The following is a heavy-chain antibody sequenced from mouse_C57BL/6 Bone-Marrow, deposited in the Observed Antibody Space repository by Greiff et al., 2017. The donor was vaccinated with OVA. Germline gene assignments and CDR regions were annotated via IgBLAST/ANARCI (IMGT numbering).Heavy chain of an antibody. CDR1: GYTFTDYY. CDR3: APYGNYFDY. V-gene: IGHV1-26*01. CDR2: INPNNGGT. D-gene: IGHD2-1*01. Sequence: EVQLQQSGPELVKPGASVKISCKASGYTFTDYYMNWVKQSHGKSLEWIGDINPNNGGTSYNQKFKGKATLTVDKSSSTAYMELRSLTSEDSAVYYCAPYGNYFDYWGQGTTLTVSS. J-gene: IGHJ2*01.